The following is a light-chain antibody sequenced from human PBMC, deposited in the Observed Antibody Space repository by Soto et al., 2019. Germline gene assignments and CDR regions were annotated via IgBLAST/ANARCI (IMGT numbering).Light chain of an antibody. CDR1: QDISTL. J-gene: IGKJ4*01. CDR2: GAS. Sequence: DIQMTQSPSSLSASIGDTVTITCRASQDISTLLAWYQQKPAKAPKLLIDGASTLESGVPSRSSGRGSGTDFTLTISSLQPEDFATYFCQQADSFPRTFGGGTKVDIK. V-gene: IGKV1D-12*01. CDR3: QQADSFPRT.